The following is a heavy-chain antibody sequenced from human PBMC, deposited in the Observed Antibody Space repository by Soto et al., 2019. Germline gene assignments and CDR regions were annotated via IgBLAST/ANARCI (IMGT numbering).Heavy chain of an antibody. CDR3: ARALGGCSDGGCYSFAY. J-gene: IGHJ4*02. V-gene: IGHV3-33*01. CDR2: VWFNGRNE. Sequence: QVRLVESGGGVVQPENSLRLSCAASGFTFSSYGMHWVRQAPGKGLEWVAIVWFNGRNEFYADSVERRFTISRDNSKNTLYLQMNSLRAEDTAMYYCARALGGCSDGGCYSFAYWGQGALVTVSS. D-gene: IGHD2-15*01. CDR1: GFTFSSYG.